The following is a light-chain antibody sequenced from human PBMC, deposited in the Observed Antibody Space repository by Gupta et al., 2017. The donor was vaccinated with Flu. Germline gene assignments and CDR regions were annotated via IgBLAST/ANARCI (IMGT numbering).Light chain of an antibody. CDR3: QQSYTIPS. V-gene: IGKV1-39*01. CDR2: AAS. J-gene: IGKJ4*01. Sequence: ASVGDRVTITCRASEFISNNLNWYQKKPGKAPNLLIYAASTLQSGAPSRFSGSESGTDFTLTISSLLPEDSATYYCQQSYTIPSFGGGTKVEIK. CDR1: EFISNN.